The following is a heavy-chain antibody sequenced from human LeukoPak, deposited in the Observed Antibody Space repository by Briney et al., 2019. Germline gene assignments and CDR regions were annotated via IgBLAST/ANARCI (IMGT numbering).Heavy chain of an antibody. V-gene: IGHV2-5*02. CDR2: IYWDDDK. D-gene: IGHD5-18*01. J-gene: IGHJ5*02. Sequence: SGPTLVKPTQTLTLTCTFSGFSLGTSGVGVGWVRQPPGKALEWLALIYWDDDKRYSPSLKSRLTITKDTSKNLVVLTMTNMDPVDTATYYCAHTYTAMVYNWFDPWGQGTLVTVSS. CDR1: GFSLGTSGVG. CDR3: AHTYTAMVYNWFDP.